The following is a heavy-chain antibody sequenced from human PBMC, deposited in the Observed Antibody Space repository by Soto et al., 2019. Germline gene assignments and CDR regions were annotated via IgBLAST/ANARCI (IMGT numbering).Heavy chain of an antibody. Sequence: QVQLVQSGAEVKKPGASVKVSCKASGYTFTSYGISWVRQAPGQGLEWMGWISAYNGNTNYAQKLQGRVTMTTDTSTSTAYRELRSLRSADTAVYYCARDRGVFVVVVAAMYDYWGQGTLVTVSS. D-gene: IGHD2-15*01. CDR2: ISAYNGNT. CDR1: GYTFTSYG. CDR3: ARDRGVFVVVVAAMYDY. J-gene: IGHJ4*02. V-gene: IGHV1-18*01.